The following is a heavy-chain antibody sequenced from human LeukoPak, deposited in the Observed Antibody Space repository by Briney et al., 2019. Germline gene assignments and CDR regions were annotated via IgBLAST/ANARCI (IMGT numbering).Heavy chain of an antibody. D-gene: IGHD3-16*01. Sequence: GGSLRLSCAASGFTFSNYAMSWVRQAPGKELEWVSALSGDSTYYAGSVKGRFAISRDNSKNTLYLQMNSLRAEDTAVYYCAIPPIAYGGVIYYFDYWGQGTLVTVSS. J-gene: IGHJ4*02. V-gene: IGHV3-23*01. CDR3: AIPPIAYGGVIYYFDY. CDR2: LSGDST. CDR1: GFTFSNYA.